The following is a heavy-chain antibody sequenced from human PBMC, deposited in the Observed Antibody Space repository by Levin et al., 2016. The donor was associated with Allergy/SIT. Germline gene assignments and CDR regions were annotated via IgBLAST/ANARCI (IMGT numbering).Heavy chain of an antibody. CDR2: IYPGDSDT. D-gene: IGHD3-9*01. Sequence: VRQMPGKGLEWMGIIYPGDSDTRYSPSFQGQVTISADKSISTAYLQWSSLKASDTAMYYCARRVRMTGYTGLVFDIWGQGTMVTVSS. CDR3: ARRVRMTGYTGLVFDI. J-gene: IGHJ3*02. V-gene: IGHV5-51*01.